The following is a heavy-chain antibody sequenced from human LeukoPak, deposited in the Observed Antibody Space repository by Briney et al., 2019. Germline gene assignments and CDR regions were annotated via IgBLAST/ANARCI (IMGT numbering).Heavy chain of an antibody. J-gene: IGHJ4*02. V-gene: IGHV3-53*01. D-gene: IGHD6-19*01. CDR1: GFTVSSNY. CDR2: IYSGGST. Sequence: GGSLRLSCAASGFTVSSNYMSWVRQAPGKGLEWVSVIYSGGSTYYADSVKGRFTISRDNAKNSLYLQMNSLRAEDTAVYYCARVGSASSSSGWPIDYWGQGTLVTVSS. CDR3: ARVGSASSSSGWPIDY.